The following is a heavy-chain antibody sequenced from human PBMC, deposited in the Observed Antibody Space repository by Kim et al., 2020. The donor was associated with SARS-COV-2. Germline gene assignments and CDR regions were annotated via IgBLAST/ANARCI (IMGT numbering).Heavy chain of an antibody. J-gene: IGHJ6*01. Sequence: SETLSLTCTVSGGSISSYYWSWIRQPPGKGLEWIGYIYYSGSTNYNPSLKSRVTISVDTSKNQFSLKLSSVTAPDTAVYYCASIEYGSGPDSPPLDYYG. CDR1: GGSISSYY. CDR3: ASIEYGSGPDSPPLDYYG. D-gene: IGHD6-19*01. V-gene: IGHV4-59*01. CDR2: IYYSGST.